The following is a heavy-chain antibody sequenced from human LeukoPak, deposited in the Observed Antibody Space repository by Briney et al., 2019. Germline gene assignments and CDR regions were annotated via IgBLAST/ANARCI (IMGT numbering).Heavy chain of an antibody. CDR1: GFTFDDYA. V-gene: IGHV3-9*01. D-gene: IGHD6-19*01. Sequence: GGSLRLSCAASGFTFDDYAMHWVRQAPGKGLEWVSGISWNSGSIGYADSVKGRFTISRDNAKNSLYLQMNSLRAEDTAVYYCAKDRSSAFDIWGQGTMVTVSS. CDR2: ISWNSGSI. CDR3: AKDRSSAFDI. J-gene: IGHJ3*02.